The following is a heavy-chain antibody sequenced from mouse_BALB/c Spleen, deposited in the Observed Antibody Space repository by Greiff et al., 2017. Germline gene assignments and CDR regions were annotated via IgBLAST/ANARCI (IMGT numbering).Heavy chain of an antibody. CDR1: GFTFSSYA. CDR3: ARGGTDGNSFFAY. V-gene: IGHV5-9-4*01. CDR2: ISSGGSYT. J-gene: IGHJ3*01. D-gene: IGHD2-1*01. Sequence: EVMLVESGGGLVKPGGSLKLSCAASGFTFSSYAMSWVRQSPEKRLEWVAEISSGGSYTYYPDTVTGRFTISRDNAKNTLYLEMSSLRSEDTAMYYCARGGTDGNSFFAYWGQGTLVTVSA.